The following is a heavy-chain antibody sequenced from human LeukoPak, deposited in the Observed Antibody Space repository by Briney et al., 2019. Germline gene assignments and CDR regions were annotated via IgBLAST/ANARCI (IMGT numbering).Heavy chain of an antibody. D-gene: IGHD5-18*01. CDR3: AKMPYTAMVKSYFDY. CDR2: ISGSGGST. Sequence: GGSLRLSCAASGFTFSSYAMSWVRQAPGKGLEWVSAISGSGGSTYYADSVKGRFTISRENSKNTLYLQMNSLRAEDTAVYYCAKMPYTAMVKSYFDYWGQGTLVTVSS. CDR1: GFTFSSYA. J-gene: IGHJ4*02. V-gene: IGHV3-23*01.